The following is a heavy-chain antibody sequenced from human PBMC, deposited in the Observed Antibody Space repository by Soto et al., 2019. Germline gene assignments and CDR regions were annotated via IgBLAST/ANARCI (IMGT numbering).Heavy chain of an antibody. CDR1: GYTFTSYA. CDR2: INAGNGNT. J-gene: IGHJ4*02. V-gene: IGHV1-3*01. Sequence: ASVKVSCKASGYTFTSYAMHWVRQAPGQRLEWMGWINAGNGNTKYSQKFRGRVTITRDTSASTAYMELSSLRSEDTAVYYCATDKGDSYGYGNYWGQGTLVTVSS. D-gene: IGHD5-18*01. CDR3: ATDKGDSYGYGNY.